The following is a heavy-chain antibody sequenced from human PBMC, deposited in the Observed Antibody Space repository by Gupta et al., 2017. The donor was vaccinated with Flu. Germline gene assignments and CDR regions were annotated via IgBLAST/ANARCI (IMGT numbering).Heavy chain of an antibody. Sequence: RQSPGKGVGWIGEIKRRGSTTYIPSRERRVTISVDASKSQFFLKVTSVTAADTASSYCARGTYSSSWSSPFDSWGQGTLVTVSS. V-gene: IGHV4-34*01. D-gene: IGHD6-13*01. J-gene: IGHJ4*02. CDR2: IKRRGST. CDR3: ARGTYSSSWSSPFDS.